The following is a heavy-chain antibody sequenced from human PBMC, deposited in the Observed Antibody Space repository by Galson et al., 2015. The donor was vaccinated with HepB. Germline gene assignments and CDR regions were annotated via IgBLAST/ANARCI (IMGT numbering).Heavy chain of an antibody. CDR1: GFTFSSYW. V-gene: IGHV3-7*03. Sequence: SLRLSCAASGFTFSSYWMGWVRQAPGKGLEWVANIKQDGSEKYYVDSVKGRFTISRDNAKNSLYLQMNSLRAEDTAVYYCARGSSTSVVGAFDIWGQGTMVTVSS. D-gene: IGHD2-2*01. J-gene: IGHJ3*02. CDR2: IKQDGSEK. CDR3: ARGSSTSVVGAFDI.